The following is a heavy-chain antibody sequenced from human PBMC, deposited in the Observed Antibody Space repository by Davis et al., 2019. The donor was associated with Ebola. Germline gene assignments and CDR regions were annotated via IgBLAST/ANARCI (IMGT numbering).Heavy chain of an antibody. V-gene: IGHV3-21*01. CDR1: GFTVSSNY. Sequence: GESLKISCAASGFTVSSNYMSWVRQAPGKGLEWVSYISSSSSYIYYADSVKGRFTISRDNAKNSLYLQMNSLRAEDTAVYYCARDPYYGDYGWGQGTLVTVSS. J-gene: IGHJ4*02. CDR2: ISSSSSYI. CDR3: ARDPYYGDYG. D-gene: IGHD4-17*01.